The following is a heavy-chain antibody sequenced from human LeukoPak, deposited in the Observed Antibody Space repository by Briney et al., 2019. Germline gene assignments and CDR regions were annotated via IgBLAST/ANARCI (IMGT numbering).Heavy chain of an antibody. Sequence: SETLSLTCTVSGGSISNYYWNWIRQPPGKGLEWIGYISYSGSTNYNPSLKSRVIMSVDTAKNQFSLKLRSVTAADTAVYYCARDHEYADWAYFYYYMDVWGKGTTVTVSS. CDR3: ARDHEYADWAYFYYYMDV. CDR1: GGSISNYY. D-gene: IGHD4-17*01. CDR2: ISYSGST. V-gene: IGHV4-59*01. J-gene: IGHJ6*03.